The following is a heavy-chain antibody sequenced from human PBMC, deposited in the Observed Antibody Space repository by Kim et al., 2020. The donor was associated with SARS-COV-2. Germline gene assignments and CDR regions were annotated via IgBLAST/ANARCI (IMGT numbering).Heavy chain of an antibody. Sequence: GGSLRLSCAASGFTFSNAWMSWVRQAPGKGLEWVGRIKRKSDGGTTDYATSVKGRFTISRDDSENTLYLQMNSLETEDTALYHGTTYEYWGQGTLVTVSS. V-gene: IGHV3-15*05. J-gene: IGHJ4*02. CDR1: GFTFSNAW. CDR3: TTYEY. CDR2: IKRKSDGGTT.